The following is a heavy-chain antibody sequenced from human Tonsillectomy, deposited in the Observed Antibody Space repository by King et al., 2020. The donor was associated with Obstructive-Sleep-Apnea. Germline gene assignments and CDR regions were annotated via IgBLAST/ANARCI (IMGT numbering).Heavy chain of an antibody. D-gene: IGHD3-10*01. Sequence: VQLVESGGGLVKPGGSLRLSCAASGFTFSSYSMNWVRQAPGKGLEWVSSISSSSSYIYYADSVKGRFTISRDNAKNSLYLQMNSLRAADTAVYYCSGHVLWFGESYYYGMDVWGQGTTVTVSS. J-gene: IGHJ6*02. CDR3: SGHVLWFGESYYYGMDV. V-gene: IGHV3-21*01. CDR2: ISSSSSYI. CDR1: GFTFSSYS.